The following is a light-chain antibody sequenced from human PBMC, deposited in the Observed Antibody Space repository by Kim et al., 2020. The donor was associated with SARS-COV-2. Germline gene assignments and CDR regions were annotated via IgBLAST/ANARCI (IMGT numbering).Light chain of an antibody. CDR1: KLGDKY. Sequence: SYELTQPPSVSVSSGQTASITCSGEKLGDKYACXYQQKPGQSPVLVIYQDSKRPSGIPERFSGSNSGNTATLTIRGTQAMDEADYYCKAWDSSLWVFGGG. CDR3: KAWDSSLWV. CDR2: QDS. J-gene: IGLJ3*02. V-gene: IGLV3-1*01.